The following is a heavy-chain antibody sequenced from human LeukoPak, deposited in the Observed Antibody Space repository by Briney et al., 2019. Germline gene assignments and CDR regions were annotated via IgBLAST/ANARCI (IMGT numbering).Heavy chain of an antibody. Sequence: SVKVSCKASGYTFTSYFIHWVRQAPGQGLEWMGRIIPILGIANYAQKFQGRVTITADKSTSTAYMELSSLRSEDTAVYYCARASDYYDSSGYYLDWGQGTLVTVSS. D-gene: IGHD3-22*01. V-gene: IGHV1-69*04. CDR2: IIPILGIA. J-gene: IGHJ4*02. CDR3: ARASDYYDSSGYYLD. CDR1: GYTFTSYF.